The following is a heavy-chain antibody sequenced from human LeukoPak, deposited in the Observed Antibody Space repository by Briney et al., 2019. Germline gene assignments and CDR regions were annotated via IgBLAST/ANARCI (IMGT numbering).Heavy chain of an antibody. Sequence: SVTVSLTCTVSGGSISSYYWSWIRQPPGKGLEWIGYFYYNENSNYSPSLKSRVTISVDTSKNQFSLKLTSVTAADTAVYYCARHLDYGGDSCYFDYWGQGTLVTLSS. J-gene: IGHJ4*02. CDR3: ARHLDYGGDSCYFDY. CDR2: FYYNENS. D-gene: IGHD4-23*01. CDR1: GGSISSYY. V-gene: IGHV4-59*08.